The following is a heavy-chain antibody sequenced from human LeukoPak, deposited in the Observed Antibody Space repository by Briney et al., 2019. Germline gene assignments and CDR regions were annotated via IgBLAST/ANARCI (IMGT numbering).Heavy chain of an antibody. Sequence: GGSLRLSCAASGFTFSSYAMSWVRQAPGKGLEWVSGISGSGGSTYYADSVKGRFTISRDNSKNTLYLQMNSLRAEDTAVYYCAKDRIVTSGYYQLQGYYFDYWGQGTLVTVSS. J-gene: IGHJ4*02. CDR2: ISGSGGST. D-gene: IGHD3-22*01. CDR3: AKDRIVTSGYYQLQGYYFDY. CDR1: GFTFSSYA. V-gene: IGHV3-23*01.